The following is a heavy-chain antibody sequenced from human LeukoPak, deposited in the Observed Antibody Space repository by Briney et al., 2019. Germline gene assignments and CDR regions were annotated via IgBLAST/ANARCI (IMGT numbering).Heavy chain of an antibody. Sequence: GGSLRLSCAASGFTFSNYALNWVRQAPGKGLKWVSFIRSKAYGVTTEYAASVKGRFTISRDDSKNIAYLQMSSLKTEDTAVYYCARDMGSGWYFDYWGQGTLVTVSS. CDR1: GFTFSNYA. J-gene: IGHJ4*02. CDR3: ARDMGSGWYFDY. CDR2: IRSKAYGVTT. D-gene: IGHD6-19*01. V-gene: IGHV3-49*04.